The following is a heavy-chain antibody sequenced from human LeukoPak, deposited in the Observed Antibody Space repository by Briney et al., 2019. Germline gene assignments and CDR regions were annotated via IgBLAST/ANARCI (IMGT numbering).Heavy chain of an antibody. V-gene: IGHV4-34*01. Sequence: ASETLSLTCAVYGGSFSGYYWGWIRQPPGKGLEWIGSIYYSGSTYYNPSLKSRVTISVDTSKNQFSLKLSSVTAADTAVYYCATLWFGELGVDYWGQGTLVTVSS. D-gene: IGHD3-10*01. CDR3: ATLWFGELGVDY. J-gene: IGHJ4*02. CDR1: GGSFSGYY. CDR2: IYYSGST.